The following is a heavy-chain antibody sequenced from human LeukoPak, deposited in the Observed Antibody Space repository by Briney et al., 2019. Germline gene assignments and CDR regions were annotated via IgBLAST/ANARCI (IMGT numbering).Heavy chain of an antibody. Sequence: GGSLRLSCAASGFTFSDYEMTWVRQAPGKGLEWISYITPSSSSIYYADSVGGRFTTSRDNAKNSMYLQMNSLRTEDTAVYYCARDVLGDYDYWGQGTLVSVSS. V-gene: IGHV3-48*01. CDR3: ARDVLGDYDY. CDR2: ITPSSSSI. CDR1: GFTFSDYE. D-gene: IGHD4-17*01. J-gene: IGHJ4*02.